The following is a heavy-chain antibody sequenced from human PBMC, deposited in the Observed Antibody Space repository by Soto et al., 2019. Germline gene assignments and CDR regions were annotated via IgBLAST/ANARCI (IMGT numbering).Heavy chain of an antibody. CDR1: GFTFITST. D-gene: IGHD3-3*01. CDR2: IVVGSGNT. J-gene: IGHJ4*02. CDR3: AAGEYHDTSGYSSDY. Sequence: QMQLVQSGPEVKKPGTSVNVSCKVSGFTFITSTVQWVRQARGQPLEWIGWIVVGSGNTIYAQKFQERVTFTRDESTSTAYMELSSLRSEDTGVYYCAAGEYHDTSGYSSDYWGQGTLVTVSS. V-gene: IGHV1-58*01.